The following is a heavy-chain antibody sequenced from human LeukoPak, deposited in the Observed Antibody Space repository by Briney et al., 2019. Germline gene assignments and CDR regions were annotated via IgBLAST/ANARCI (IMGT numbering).Heavy chain of an antibody. CDR1: GYTFTGYY. CDR3: AREYSSSSRENYYYYMDV. D-gene: IGHD6-6*01. J-gene: IGHJ6*03. Sequence: ASVKVSCKASGYTFTGYYMHWVRQAPGQGLEWMGWINPNSGGTNYAQKFQGRVTMTRDTSISTAYMELSRLRSDDTAVYYCAREYSSSSRENYYYYMDVWGKGTTVTVSS. V-gene: IGHV1-2*02. CDR2: INPNSGGT.